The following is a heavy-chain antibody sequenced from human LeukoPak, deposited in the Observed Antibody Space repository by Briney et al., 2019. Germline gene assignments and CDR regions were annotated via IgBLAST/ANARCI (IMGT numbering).Heavy chain of an antibody. D-gene: IGHD3-3*01. V-gene: IGHV3-7*03. CDR1: GFTFSNSW. Sequence: GGSLRLSCAVYGFTFSNSWMSWVRQAPGKGLEWVATIKPVGRAQYYVDSVKGRFTISRANPKTTLYLQMNSLTADDTAVYYCARADFGVVRPFDFWGPGTLVTVSS. J-gene: IGHJ4*01. CDR2: IKPVGRAQ. CDR3: ARADFGVVRPFDF.